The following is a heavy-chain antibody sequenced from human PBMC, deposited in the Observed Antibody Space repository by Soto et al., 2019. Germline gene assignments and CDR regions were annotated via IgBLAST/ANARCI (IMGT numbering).Heavy chain of an antibody. V-gene: IGHV3-74*01. J-gene: IGHJ4*02. CDR1: AFTFKNHW. Sequence: PGGSLRLSCAASAFTFKNHWMHWVRQVPGKGPVWVSRINGDGSFTSYADAVKGRFTISRDNAKNTLSLQMNSLRAEDTAVYYCAREIYDDYDSSGFDHWVQGTLVTVSS. D-gene: IGHD3-22*01. CDR2: INGDGSFT. CDR3: AREIYDDYDSSGFDH.